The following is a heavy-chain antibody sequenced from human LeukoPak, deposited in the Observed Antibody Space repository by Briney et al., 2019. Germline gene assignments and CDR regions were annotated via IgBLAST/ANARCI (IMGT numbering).Heavy chain of an antibody. CDR1: GDSVSSNNGA. V-gene: IGHV6-1*01. J-gene: IGHJ4*02. CDR2: TYYRSKWYN. CDR3: AGDVGPSGCNTLDY. Sequence: PSQTLSLTCGISGDSVSSNNGAWNWIRQSPSRGLEWLGRTYYRSKWYNDYAGSMKGRITISPDTSKNRFSLQLNSVTPEDTAVYYCAGDVGPSGCNTLDYWGQGTLVTAPS. D-gene: IGHD3-3*01.